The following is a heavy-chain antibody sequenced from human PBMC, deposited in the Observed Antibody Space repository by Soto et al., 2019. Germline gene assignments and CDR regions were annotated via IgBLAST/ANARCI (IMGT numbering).Heavy chain of an antibody. J-gene: IGHJ5*02. Sequence: LSLTCAVSGGSISSSNWWSWVRQPPGKGLEWIGEIYHSGSTNYNPSLKSRVTISVDKSKNQFSLKLSSVTAADTAVYYCARGAPYYDIFTGYSEVKWFDPWGQGTLVTVYS. CDR2: IYHSGST. CDR1: GGSISSSNW. D-gene: IGHD3-9*01. V-gene: IGHV4-4*02. CDR3: ARGAPYYDIFTGYSEVKWFDP.